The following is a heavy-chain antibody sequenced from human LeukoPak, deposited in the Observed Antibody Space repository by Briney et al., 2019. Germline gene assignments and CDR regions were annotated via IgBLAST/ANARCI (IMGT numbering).Heavy chain of an antibody. Sequence: ASVKVSCKASGYTFTGYYMHWVRQAPGQGLEWMGWINPNSGGTNYAQKFQGRVTMTRDTSISTAYMEVSRLRSDDTAVYYCARIYGSGSNWFDPWGQGTLVTVSS. D-gene: IGHD3-10*01. J-gene: IGHJ5*02. CDR3: ARIYGSGSNWFDP. CDR2: INPNSGGT. V-gene: IGHV1-2*02. CDR1: GYTFTGYY.